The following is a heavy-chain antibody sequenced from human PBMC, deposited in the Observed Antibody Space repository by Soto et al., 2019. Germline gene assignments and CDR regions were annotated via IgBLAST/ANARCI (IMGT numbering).Heavy chain of an antibody. CDR3: ARDLAAADY. Sequence: QVHLVQSGAEVKKPGASVKVSCKASGYIFINYYIHWVRQAPGQGLEWIGISNPNGGSTNYAQKFRGRVTMDRDTSRGTVYMDLSSLRCDDTAVYYWARDLAAADYWGEGTLVTVSS. D-gene: IGHD6-13*01. CDR2: SNPNGGST. CDR1: GYIFINYY. V-gene: IGHV1-46*01. J-gene: IGHJ4*02.